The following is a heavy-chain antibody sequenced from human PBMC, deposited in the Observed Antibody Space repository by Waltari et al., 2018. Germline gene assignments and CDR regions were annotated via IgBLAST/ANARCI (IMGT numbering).Heavy chain of an antibody. D-gene: IGHD1-26*01. CDR1: GGSFSGYS. Sequence: QVQLQQWGAGLLKTSVTMSLTCAVYGGSFSGYSWSWIRQPPGPGLEWSGEISHSASTNYNPPLKSQVTIAVDTSKNQFSLNLSSVTAADTAVYYCARGPWELDYWGQGTLVTVSS. CDR3: ARGPWELDY. CDR2: ISHSAST. V-gene: IGHV4-34*01. J-gene: IGHJ4*02.